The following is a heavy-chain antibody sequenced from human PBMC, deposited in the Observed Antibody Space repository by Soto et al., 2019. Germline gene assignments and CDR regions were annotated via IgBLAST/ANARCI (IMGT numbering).Heavy chain of an antibody. CDR3: AGWGEHDANL. J-gene: IGHJ5*02. CDR1: GLRFSTYW. D-gene: IGHD7-27*01. V-gene: IGHV3-7*03. CDR2: IDPDGRVG. Sequence: EGQLLGSGGGLVQPGGSLRLSCVGSGLRFSTYWMNWVRQPPGMGLEWVANIDPDGRVGTYVDSVKGRFTTSRDNAMNSVYLQLNSLRSDDTAMYFCAGWGEHDANLWGQGILVTVSA.